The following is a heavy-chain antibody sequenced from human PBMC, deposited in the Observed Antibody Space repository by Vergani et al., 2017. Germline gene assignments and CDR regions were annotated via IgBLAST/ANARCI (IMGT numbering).Heavy chain of an antibody. J-gene: IGHJ4*02. V-gene: IGHV1-46*01. Sequence: QVQLVQSGAEVKKPGASVKVSCKASGYTFTSYYMHWVRQAPGQGLEWMGIINPSGGSTSYAQKFQGRVTMPRDTSTSTVYMGLSSMRSEDTAVYYCARSGRSRSHQYSSPDYWGQGTLVTVSS. CDR3: ARSGRSRSHQYSSPDY. D-gene: IGHD6-6*01. CDR1: GYTFTSYY. CDR2: INPSGGST.